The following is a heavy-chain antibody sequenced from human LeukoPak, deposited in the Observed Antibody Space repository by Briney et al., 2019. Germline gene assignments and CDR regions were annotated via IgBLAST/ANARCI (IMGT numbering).Heavy chain of an antibody. D-gene: IGHD5-18*01. CDR1: GFTFSSYA. J-gene: IGHJ4*02. CDR3: AREGRGYSYGIVDY. Sequence: GGSLRLSCAASGFTFSSYAMHWVRQAPGKGLEWVAVISYDGSNKYYADPVKGRFTISRDNSKNTLYLQMNSLRAEDTAVYYCAREGRGYSYGIVDYWGQGTLVTVSS. V-gene: IGHV3-30-3*01. CDR2: ISYDGSNK.